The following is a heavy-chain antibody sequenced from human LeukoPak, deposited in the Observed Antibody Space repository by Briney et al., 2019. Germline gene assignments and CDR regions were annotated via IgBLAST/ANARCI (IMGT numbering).Heavy chain of an antibody. CDR3: TRLEDYDILTGYPPLGYYGMDV. J-gene: IGHJ6*02. CDR1: GFTFSGSA. CDR2: IRSKANSYAT. D-gene: IGHD3-9*01. Sequence: PGGSLRLSCAASGFTFSGSAMHWVRQASGKGLEWVGRIRSKANSYATAYAASVKGRFTISRDDSKNTAYLQMNSLKPEDTAVYYCTRLEDYDILTGYPPLGYYGMDVWGQGTTVTVSS. V-gene: IGHV3-73*01.